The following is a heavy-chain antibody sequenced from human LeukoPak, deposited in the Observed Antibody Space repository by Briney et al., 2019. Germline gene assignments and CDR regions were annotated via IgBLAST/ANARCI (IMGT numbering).Heavy chain of an antibody. CDR2: IYYTGST. CDR3: ARHDPVGHFLRGMDV. Sequence: SETLSLTCAVSGGSISGYFWSWSRQPPGKGLEWIGYIYYTGSTVYNPSLRSRVTMSVDVSKNQFSLNLSSVTAADTAVYYCARHDPVGHFLRGMDVWGQGTTVTVSS. V-gene: IGHV4-59*08. J-gene: IGHJ6*02. D-gene: IGHD2/OR15-2a*01. CDR1: GGSISGYF.